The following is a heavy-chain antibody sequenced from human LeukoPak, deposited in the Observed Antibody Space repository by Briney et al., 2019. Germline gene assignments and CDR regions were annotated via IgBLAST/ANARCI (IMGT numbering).Heavy chain of an antibody. CDR1: GFTFSNYA. V-gene: IGHV3-23*01. CDR2: ISGSDGRL. D-gene: IGHD1-14*01. CDR3: VKESPYRAPTRTYYFDY. Sequence: GGSLRLSCAASGFTFSNYAMSWIRQAPGKGPEWVSAISGSDGRLFYADSVKGRFTISRDNSKNTLSLQMNSLRAEDTAIYYCVKESPYRAPTRTYYFDYWGQGTLVTVSS. J-gene: IGHJ4*02.